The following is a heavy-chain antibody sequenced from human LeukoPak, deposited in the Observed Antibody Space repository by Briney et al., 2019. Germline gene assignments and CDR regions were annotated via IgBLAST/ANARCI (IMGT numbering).Heavy chain of an antibody. CDR2: INPNSGGT. D-gene: IGHD6-13*01. Sequence: ASVKVSCKASGYTFTGYYMHWVRQAPGQGLEWMGWINPNSGGTNYAQKFQGWVTITRDTSISTAYMELSRLRSDDTAVYYCARAYSSRWVDYWGQGTLVTVSS. CDR1: GYTFTGYY. V-gene: IGHV1-2*04. CDR3: ARAYSSRWVDY. J-gene: IGHJ4*02.